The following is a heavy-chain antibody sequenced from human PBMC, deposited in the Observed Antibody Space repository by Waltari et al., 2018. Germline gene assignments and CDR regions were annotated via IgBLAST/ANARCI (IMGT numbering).Heavy chain of an antibody. V-gene: IGHV4-38-2*01. CDR3: ARGGSTSKTYYYYGMDV. CDR2: IYHSGST. J-gene: IGHJ6*02. Sequence: QVQLQESGPGLVKPSETLSLTCAVSGYSISSGYYWGWIRQPPGKGLEWIGSIYHSGSTYYNPSLKSRVTISVDTSKNQFSLKLSSVTAADTAVYYCARGGSTSKTYYYYGMDVWGQGTTVTVSS. D-gene: IGHD2-2*01. CDR1: GYSISSGYY.